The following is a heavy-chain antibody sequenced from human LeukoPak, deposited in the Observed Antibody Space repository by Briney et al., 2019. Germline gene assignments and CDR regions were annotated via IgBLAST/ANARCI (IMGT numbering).Heavy chain of an antibody. CDR1: GFIFNSYV. V-gene: IGHV3-30*02. D-gene: IGHD3-10*01. Sequence: GGSLRLSCAASGFIFNSYVMHWVRQAPGKGLEWVAFIRYDGSNKYYADSVKGRFTIPRDNAMDTLYLQMNSLRAGDTAVYYCAKDRVDGSGSQFDSWGQGSLVIVSS. CDR3: AKDRVDGSGSQFDS. CDR2: IRYDGSNK. J-gene: IGHJ4*02.